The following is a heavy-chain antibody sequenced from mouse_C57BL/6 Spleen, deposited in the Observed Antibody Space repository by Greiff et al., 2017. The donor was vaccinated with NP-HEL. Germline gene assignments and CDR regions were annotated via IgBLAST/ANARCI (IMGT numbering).Heavy chain of an antibody. CDR2: IDPETGGT. D-gene: IGHD1-1*01. V-gene: IGHV1-15*01. CDR3: TRPLLLRSLFDY. J-gene: IGHJ2*01. CDR1: GYTFTDYE. Sequence: QVQLKQSGAELVRPGASVTLSCKASGYTFTDYEMHWVKQTPVHGLEWIGAIDPETGGTAYNQKFKGKAILTADKSSSTAYMELRSLTSEDSAVYYCTRPLLLRSLFDYWGQGTTLTVSS.